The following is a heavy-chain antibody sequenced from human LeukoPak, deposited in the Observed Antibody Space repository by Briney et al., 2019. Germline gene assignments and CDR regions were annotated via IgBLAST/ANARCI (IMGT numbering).Heavy chain of an antibody. D-gene: IGHD5-12*01. CDR3: ARHTWQWLPFDD. CDR2: MYYRGST. J-gene: IGHJ4*02. V-gene: IGHV4-39*07. Sequence: SSETLSLTCTVSGGSISSSSHYWGWIRQPPGKGLEWIGSMYYRGSTYHNPSLKSRVTISVDTSKNQFSLKLSSVTAADTAIYYCARHTWQWLPFDDWGRGTQVTISS. CDR1: GGSISSSSHY.